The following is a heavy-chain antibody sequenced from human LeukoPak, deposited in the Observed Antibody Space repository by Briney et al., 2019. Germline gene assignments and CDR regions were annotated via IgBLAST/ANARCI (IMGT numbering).Heavy chain of an antibody. D-gene: IGHD6-6*01. CDR1: GFTLRNYW. Sequence: GGSLRLSCTASGFTLRNYWMHWVRQVPGKRRVWVSLISGDGSVTNYADSVQGRFTISRDNAKNIVYLQINSLRSEDTAVYYCARYSSSSGGASYYLDYWGHGALVTVSS. CDR3: ARYSSSSGGASYYLDY. CDR2: ISGDGSVT. V-gene: IGHV3-74*01. J-gene: IGHJ4*01.